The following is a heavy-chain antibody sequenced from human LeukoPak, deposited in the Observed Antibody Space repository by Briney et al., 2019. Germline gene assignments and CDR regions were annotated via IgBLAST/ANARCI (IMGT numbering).Heavy chain of an antibody. CDR2: ISYDGSNK. Sequence: GGSLRLSCAASGFTFSSYAMHWVRQAPGKGLEWVAVISYDGSNKYYADSVKGRFTISRDNSKNTLYLQMNSLRAEDTAVYYCARDRFPNYGSGSPQSPNYWGQGTLVTVSS. D-gene: IGHD3-10*01. CDR1: GFTFSSYA. CDR3: ARDRFPNYGSGSPQSPNY. V-gene: IGHV3-30-3*01. J-gene: IGHJ4*02.